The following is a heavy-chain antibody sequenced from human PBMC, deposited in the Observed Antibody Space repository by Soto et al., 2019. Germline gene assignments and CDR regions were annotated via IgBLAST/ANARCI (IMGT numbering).Heavy chain of an antibody. CDR2: ISYSGST. D-gene: IGHD3-22*01. J-gene: IGHJ4*02. CDR3: ARDRAHFYESSGRLDL. Sequence: PSETLSLTCSVSGDSMNNGDYFWTWIRQTPGKGLQWIGYISYSGSTFYNPSLKTRLAMSVDTSKNQFSVGLRSVTAADTAVYYCARDRAHFYESSGRLDLWGQGMLVTVSS. CDR1: GDSMNNGDYF. V-gene: IGHV4-30-4*01.